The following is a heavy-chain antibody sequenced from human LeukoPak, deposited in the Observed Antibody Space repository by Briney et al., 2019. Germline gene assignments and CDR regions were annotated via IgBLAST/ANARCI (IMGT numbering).Heavy chain of an antibody. Sequence: PGGSLRLSCAASGFTFSSYAMSWVRQAPGKGLEWVSGMSGSGDITYYADSVKGRFTISRDNAKNSLYLQMNSLRAEDTAVYYCVRVTMIVGSVAFDIWGQGTMVTVSS. D-gene: IGHD3-22*01. CDR3: VRVTMIVGSVAFDI. CDR2: MSGSGDIT. V-gene: IGHV3-23*01. J-gene: IGHJ3*02. CDR1: GFTFSSYA.